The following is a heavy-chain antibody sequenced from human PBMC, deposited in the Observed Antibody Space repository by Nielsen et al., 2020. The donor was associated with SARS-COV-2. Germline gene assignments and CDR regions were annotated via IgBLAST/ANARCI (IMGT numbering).Heavy chain of an antibody. CDR2: ISWNSGSI. CDR1: GFTFDDYA. J-gene: IGHJ4*02. Sequence: SCAASGFTFDDYAMHWVRQAPGKGLEWVSGISWNSGSIGYADSVKGRFTISRDNAKNSLYLQMNSLRAEDTALYYCAKDLGMEYYYGSGSYLEGYWGQGTLVTVSS. CDR3: AKDLGMEYYYGSGSYLEGY. V-gene: IGHV3-9*01. D-gene: IGHD3-10*01.